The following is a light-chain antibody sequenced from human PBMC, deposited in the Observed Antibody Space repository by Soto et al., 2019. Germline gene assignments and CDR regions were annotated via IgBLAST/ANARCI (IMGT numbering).Light chain of an antibody. CDR2: GAS. V-gene: IGKV3-15*01. J-gene: IGKJ1*01. Sequence: EVVMTQSPATLSVSPGERATLSCRASQSVNNNLAWYQQRPGQAPTLLISGASTRAAGIPDRFSGSGSGTEFTLSISSRQSEDGAVYYCQQYNNWPPWTFGQGTKVEIK. CDR3: QQYNNWPPWT. CDR1: QSVNNN.